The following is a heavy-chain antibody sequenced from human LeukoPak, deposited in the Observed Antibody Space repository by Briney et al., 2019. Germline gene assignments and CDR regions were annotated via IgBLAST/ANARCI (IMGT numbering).Heavy chain of an antibody. CDR2: ISSSSSYI. V-gene: IGHV3-21*01. D-gene: IGHD2-21*02. Sequence: GGSLRLSCATSGFTLSDHYIDWVRQAPGKGLEWVSSISSSSSYIYYADSVKGRFTISRDNAKNSLYLQMNSLRAEDTAVYYCASDASLCGGDCYPYWYFDLWGRGTLVTVSS. J-gene: IGHJ2*01. CDR3: ASDASLCGGDCYPYWYFDL. CDR1: GFTLSDHY.